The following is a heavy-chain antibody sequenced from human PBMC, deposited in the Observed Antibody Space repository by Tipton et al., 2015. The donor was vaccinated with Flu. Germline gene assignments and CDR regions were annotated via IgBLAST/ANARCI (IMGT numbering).Heavy chain of an antibody. CDR3: ARRSYGELLYFDY. Sequence: TLSLTCSVSGGSISGHYWNWIRQPPGKGLEWIGYIYFSGSTEYNPSLRSRVTISLDTSKKHFSLNLSSVIAADTAMYYCARRSYGELLYFDYWGQGTLGIVSS. CDR2: IYFSGST. CDR1: GGSISGHY. J-gene: IGHJ4*02. V-gene: IGHV4-59*11. D-gene: IGHD1-26*01.